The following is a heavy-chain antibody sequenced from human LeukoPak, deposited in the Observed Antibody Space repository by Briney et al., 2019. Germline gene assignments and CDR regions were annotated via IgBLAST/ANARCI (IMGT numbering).Heavy chain of an antibody. J-gene: IGHJ4*02. CDR1: GYTFTGYY. CDR3: ARKPCAGDCYYYFDY. D-gene: IGHD2-21*02. V-gene: IGHV1-2*06. CDR2: INPNSGGT. Sequence: ASVKVSCKASGYTFTGYYMHWVRQALGQGLEWMGRINPNSGGTNYAQKFQGRVTMTRDTSISTAYMELSRLRSDDTAVYYCARKPCAGDCYYYFDYWGQGTLVTVSS.